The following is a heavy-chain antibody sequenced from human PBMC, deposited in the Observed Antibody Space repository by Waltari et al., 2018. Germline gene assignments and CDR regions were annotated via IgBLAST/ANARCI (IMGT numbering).Heavy chain of an antibody. CDR1: GGTFSSSA. J-gene: IGHJ5*02. CDR3: ARSPQYYYGSGSYAPNWFDP. Sequence: QVQLVQSGAEVKKPGSSVKVSCKASGGTFSSSAISWLRPAPGQGLEWMGGIIPIVGTANYAQKFQGRVTITADESTSTAYMELSSLRSEDTAVYYCARSPQYYYGSGSYAPNWFDPWGQGTLVTVSS. V-gene: IGHV1-69*12. D-gene: IGHD3-10*01. CDR2: IIPIVGTA.